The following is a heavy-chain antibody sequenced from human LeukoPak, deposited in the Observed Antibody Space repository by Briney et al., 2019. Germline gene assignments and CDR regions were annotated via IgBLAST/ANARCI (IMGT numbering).Heavy chain of an antibody. V-gene: IGHV3-15*01. CDR2: IKSKTDGGTT. CDR1: GFTFSNAW. J-gene: IGHJ4*02. Sequence: GGSLRLSCAASGFTFSNAWMSWVRQAPGKGLEWVGRIKSKTDGGTTDYAAPVKGRFTISRDDSKSTLYLQMNSLRAEDTAVYYCAKSTRVGATRSPIDYWGQGTLVTVSS. D-gene: IGHD1-26*01. CDR3: AKSTRVGATRSPIDY.